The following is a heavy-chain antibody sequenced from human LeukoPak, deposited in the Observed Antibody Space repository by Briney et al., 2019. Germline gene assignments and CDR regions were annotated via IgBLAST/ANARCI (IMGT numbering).Heavy chain of an antibody. V-gene: IGHV3-7*01. CDR1: GFTFSSYS. CDR3: ARVRQWLVNNWFDP. J-gene: IGHJ5*02. D-gene: IGHD6-19*01. Sequence: GGSLRLSCAASGFTFSSYSMNWVRQAPGKGLEWVANIKQDGSEKYYVDSVKGRFTISRDNAKNSLYLQMNSLRAEDTAVYYCARVRQWLVNNWFDPWGQGTLVTVSS. CDR2: IKQDGSEK.